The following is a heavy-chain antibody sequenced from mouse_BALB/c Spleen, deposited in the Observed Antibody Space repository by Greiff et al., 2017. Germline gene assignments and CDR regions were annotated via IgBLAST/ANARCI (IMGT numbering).Heavy chain of an antibody. CDR1: GYTFTSYY. CDR2: IYPGNVNT. V-gene: IGHV1S56*01. CDR3: VYDYDEGFAY. D-gene: IGHD2-4*01. J-gene: IGHJ3*01. Sequence: QVQLQQSGPELVKPGASVRISCKASGYTFTSYYIHWVKQRPGQGLEWIGWIYPGNVNTKYNEKFKGKATLTADKSSSTAYMQLSSLTSEDSAVYVCVYDYDEGFAYWGQGTLVTVSA.